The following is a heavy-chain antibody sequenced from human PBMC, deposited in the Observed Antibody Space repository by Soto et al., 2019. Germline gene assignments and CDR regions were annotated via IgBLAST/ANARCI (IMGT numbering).Heavy chain of an antibody. CDR3: ATCSTSCDRYAFDI. CDR2: FNPNSGGT. Sequence: QVQLVQSGAEVKKPGASVKVSCKASGYTFTGYYMHWVRQAPGQGLEWMGWFNPNSGGTNYAQKFQGWVTMTRDTSISTAYMELSRLRSDDTAVYYCATCSTSCDRYAFDIWGQGTMVTVSS. V-gene: IGHV1-2*04. J-gene: IGHJ3*02. CDR1: GYTFTGYY. D-gene: IGHD2-2*01.